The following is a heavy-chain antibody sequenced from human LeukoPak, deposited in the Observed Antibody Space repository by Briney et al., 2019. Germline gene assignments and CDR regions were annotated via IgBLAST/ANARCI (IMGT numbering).Heavy chain of an antibody. V-gene: IGHV1-18*01. D-gene: IGHD2-15*01. CDR3: ARDGDCSGGSCYLYGFDY. CDR1: GYTFTSYG. J-gene: IGHJ4*02. CDR2: ISAYNGNT. Sequence: ASVKVSCKASGYTFTSYGISWVRQAPGQGLEWMAWISAYNGNTNYAQKLQGRVTMTTDTSTSTAYMELRSLRSDDTAVYYCARDGDCSGGSCYLYGFDYWGQGTLVTVSS.